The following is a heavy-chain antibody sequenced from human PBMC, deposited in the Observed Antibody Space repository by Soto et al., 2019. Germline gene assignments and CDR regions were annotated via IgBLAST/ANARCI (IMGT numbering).Heavy chain of an antibody. CDR1: GGSINSGGYY. V-gene: IGHV4-31*03. CDR2: IYYSGST. Sequence: SLTCTVSGGSINSGGYYWSWIRQHPGKGLEWIGYIYYSGSTFYNPSLRSRVTVSVDTSKNQFSLRLTNMDPVDTATYYCAHERDSGYSSSCFDYWGQGTLVTVSS. J-gene: IGHJ4*02. D-gene: IGHD6-13*01. CDR3: AHERDSGYSSSCFDY.